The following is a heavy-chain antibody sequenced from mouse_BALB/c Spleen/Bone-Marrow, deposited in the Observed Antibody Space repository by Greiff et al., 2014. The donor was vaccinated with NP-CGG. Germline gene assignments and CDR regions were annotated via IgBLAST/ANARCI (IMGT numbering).Heavy chain of an antibody. J-gene: IGHJ3*01. D-gene: IGHD2-12*01. CDR2: IDPTNGRT. CDR1: GYNFNGNY. Sequence: VQLQQSGAELVKPGSSVKLSCKASGYNFNGNYMHWVKQRPEQGLEWIGRIDPTNGRTNYNEKFKNKATLTVDKSSSTAYMQLSSLASEDSSVYACAECYPFAYWGQGTLVTVSA. CDR3: AECYPFAY. V-gene: IGHV1S81*02.